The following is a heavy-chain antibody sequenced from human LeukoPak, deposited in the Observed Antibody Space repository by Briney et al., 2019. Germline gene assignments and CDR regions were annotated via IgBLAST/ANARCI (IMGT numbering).Heavy chain of an antibody. CDR3: ASSIVVVVAAFDY. D-gene: IGHD2-15*01. Sequence: PGRSLRLSCAASGFTFRSYAMHWVRQAPGKGLEGVAVISYDGSNKYYADSVKGRFTIPRDNSKNTLYLQMNSLRAEDTSVYYCASSIVVVVAAFDYWGQGTLVTVSS. CDR1: GFTFRSYA. V-gene: IGHV3-30-3*01. CDR2: ISYDGSNK. J-gene: IGHJ4*02.